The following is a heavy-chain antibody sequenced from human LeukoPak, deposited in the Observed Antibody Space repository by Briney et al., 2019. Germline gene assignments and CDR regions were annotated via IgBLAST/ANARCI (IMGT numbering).Heavy chain of an antibody. V-gene: IGHV3-43*01. Sequence: PGGSLRLSCAASGFTFDDYTMHWVRHAPGKGLEWVSLISWDGGSTYYADSVKGRFTISRDNSKNSLYLQMNSLRTEDTALYYCAKPYYDFLDSSYYFDYWGQGTLVTVSS. CDR1: GFTFDDYT. J-gene: IGHJ4*02. D-gene: IGHD3-3*01. CDR2: ISWDGGST. CDR3: AKPYYDFLDSSYYFDY.